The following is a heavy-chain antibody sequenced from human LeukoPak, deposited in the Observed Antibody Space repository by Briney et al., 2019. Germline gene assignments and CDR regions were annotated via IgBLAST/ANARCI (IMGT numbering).Heavy chain of an antibody. Sequence: GGSLRLSCAASGFTFNSYAMSWVRQAPGKGLEWVSTISGSGGSSYYADFVKGRFTISRDNSKNTLYLQMNSLRAEDTAVYYCAKEGGIAAVQYQFDYWGQGTLVTVSS. D-gene: IGHD6-13*01. CDR1: GFTFNSYA. CDR3: AKEGGIAAVQYQFDY. V-gene: IGHV3-23*01. J-gene: IGHJ4*02. CDR2: ISGSGGSS.